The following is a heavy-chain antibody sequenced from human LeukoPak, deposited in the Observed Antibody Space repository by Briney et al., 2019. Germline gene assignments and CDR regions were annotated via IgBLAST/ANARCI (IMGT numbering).Heavy chain of an antibody. D-gene: IGHD3-3*01. CDR3: ARRVATSGNFFDY. CDR1: GGSISSYY. V-gene: IGHV4-59*05. CDR2: TYYSGSV. J-gene: IGHJ4*02. Sequence: SETLSLTCTVSGGSISSYYWSWIRQSPGKGLEWIGSTYYSGSVNNNPSLQSRVTISVDTSRNQFSLKLTSVTAADTAVYYCARRVATSGNFFDYWGPGTLVTVS.